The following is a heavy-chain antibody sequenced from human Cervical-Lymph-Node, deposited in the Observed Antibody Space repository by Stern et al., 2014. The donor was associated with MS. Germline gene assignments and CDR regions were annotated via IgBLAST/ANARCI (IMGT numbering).Heavy chain of an antibody. CDR1: GYTFTSNK. J-gene: IGHJ4*02. CDR3: ARDNGGWSVDS. D-gene: IGHD6-19*01. Sequence: VQLVESGAEVKKPGASVKVSCKAFGYTFTSNKMHWVRQAPGQGLEWMGIINPGGGSTRYAQKLQGRVTMTRDTSTSTVYMKLTSLRSEDTAVYSCARDNGGWSVDSWGQGTLVIVSS. CDR2: INPGGGST. V-gene: IGHV1-46*01.